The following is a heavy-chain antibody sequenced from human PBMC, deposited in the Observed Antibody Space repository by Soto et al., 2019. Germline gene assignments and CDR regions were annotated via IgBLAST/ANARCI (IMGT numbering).Heavy chain of an antibody. CDR3: ASTARSCSGGSCYEYFQH. CDR2: IYYSGST. D-gene: IGHD2-15*01. Sequence: SETLSVTCTVSGGSISSYYWSWIRQPPGKGLEWIGYIYYSGSTNYNPSLKSRVTISVDTSKNQFSLKLSSVTAADTAVYYCASTARSCSGGSCYEYFQHWGQGTLVTVSS. J-gene: IGHJ1*01. CDR1: GGSISSYY. V-gene: IGHV4-59*01.